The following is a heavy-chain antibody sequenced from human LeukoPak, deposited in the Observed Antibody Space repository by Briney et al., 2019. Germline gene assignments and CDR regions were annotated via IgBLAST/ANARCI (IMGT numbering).Heavy chain of an antibody. D-gene: IGHD3-10*01. CDR1: GFTFDDYA. CDR3: AKDMAAYYYASGNIDY. J-gene: IGHJ4*02. Sequence: GGSLRLSCAASGFTFDDYAMHWVRHAPGKGLEWVSLISWDGGGTYYADTVKGRFTISRDNSKNSLYLQMNSLRAEDTALYYCAKDMAAYYYASGNIDYWGQGTLVTVSS. CDR2: ISWDGGGT. V-gene: IGHV3-43D*03.